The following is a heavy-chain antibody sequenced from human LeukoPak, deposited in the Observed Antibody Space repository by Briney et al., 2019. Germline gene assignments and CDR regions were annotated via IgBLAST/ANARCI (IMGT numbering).Heavy chain of an antibody. CDR3: ARAPRYCSGGSCYAFYAFDI. V-gene: IGHV4-61*01. CDR2: IYYSGST. J-gene: IGHJ3*02. D-gene: IGHD2-15*01. Sequence: SETLSLTCTVSGGSVSSGSYYWSWIRQPPGKGLEWIGYIYYSGSTNYNPSLKSRVTISVDTSKNQFSLKLSSVTAVDTAVYYCARAPRYCSGGSCYAFYAFDIWGQGTMVTVSS. CDR1: GGSVSSGSYY.